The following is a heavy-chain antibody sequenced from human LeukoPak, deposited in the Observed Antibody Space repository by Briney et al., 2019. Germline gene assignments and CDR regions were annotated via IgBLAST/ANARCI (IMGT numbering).Heavy chain of an antibody. CDR2: INPNSGGT. D-gene: IGHD5-18*01. J-gene: IGHJ3*02. Sequence: GASVKVSCKASGYTFTSYYMHWVRQAPGQGLEWMGWINPNSGGTNYAQKFQGRVTMTRDTSISTAYMELSRLRSDDTAVYYCARSRIQLWTDAFDIWGQGTMVTVSS. CDR3: ARSRIQLWTDAFDI. V-gene: IGHV1-2*02. CDR1: GYTFTSYY.